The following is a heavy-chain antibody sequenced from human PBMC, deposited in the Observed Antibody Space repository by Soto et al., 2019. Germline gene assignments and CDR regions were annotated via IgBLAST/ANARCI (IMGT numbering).Heavy chain of an antibody. V-gene: IGHV3-33*01. D-gene: IGHD2-2*01. J-gene: IGHJ6*02. CDR1: GCTFCSYG. Sequence: SXSLSYAASGCTFCSYGMHWFRQAPGKGLGWVAVIWYDGSNKYYADSVKGRFTISRDNSKNTLYLQMNSLRAEDTAVYYCARDLEDIVVVPAASGMDVWGQGTTVTVSS. CDR2: IWYDGSNK. CDR3: ARDLEDIVVVPAASGMDV.